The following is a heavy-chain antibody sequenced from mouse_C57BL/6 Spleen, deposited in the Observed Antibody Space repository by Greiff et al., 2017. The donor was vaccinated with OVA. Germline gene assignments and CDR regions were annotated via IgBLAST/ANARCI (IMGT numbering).Heavy chain of an antibody. V-gene: IGHV1-55*01. J-gene: IGHJ4*01. CDR3: AIYYGYGDYAMDY. CDR2: IYPGSGST. Sequence: QVQLQQSGAELVKPGASVKMSCKASGYTFTSYWITWVKQRPGQGLEWIGDIYPGSGSTNYNEKFKSKATLTVDTSSSTAYMQLSSLTSEDSAVYYCAIYYGYGDYAMDYWGQGTSVTVSS. D-gene: IGHD2-2*01. CDR1: GYTFTSYW.